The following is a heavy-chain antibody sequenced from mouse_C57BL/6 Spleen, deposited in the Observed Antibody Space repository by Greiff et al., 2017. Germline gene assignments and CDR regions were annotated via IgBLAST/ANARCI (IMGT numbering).Heavy chain of an antibody. CDR2: IDPSDSYT. CDR3: ARDYYGSSYCDY. D-gene: IGHD1-1*01. CDR1: GYTFTSYW. V-gene: IGHV1-59*01. J-gene: IGHJ2*01. Sequence: QVQLQQPGAELVRPGTSVKLSCKASGYTFTSYWMHWVKQRPGQGLEWIGVIDPSDSYTNYNQKFKGKATLTVDTSSSTAYMQLSSLTSEDSAVYYCARDYYGSSYCDYWGQGTTRTVSS.